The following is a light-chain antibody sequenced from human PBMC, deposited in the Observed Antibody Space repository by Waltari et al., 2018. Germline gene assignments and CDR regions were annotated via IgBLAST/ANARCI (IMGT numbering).Light chain of an antibody. CDR1: QSVGRT. J-gene: IGKJ1*01. CDR2: DAS. CDR3: QKYGTRPAT. V-gene: IGKV3-20*01. Sequence: EIVLTQSTASLSLSPWDRATLSCRASQSVGRTLAWYQQRPGQAPRLLIYDASSRATGIPDRFSGSGSGTDFSLTISRLEPEDFAVYYCQKYGTRPATFGQGTKVEVK.